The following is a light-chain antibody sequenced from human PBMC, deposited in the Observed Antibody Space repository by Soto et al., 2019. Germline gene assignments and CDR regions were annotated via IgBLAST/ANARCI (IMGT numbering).Light chain of an antibody. V-gene: IGLV2-11*01. J-gene: IGLJ1*01. CDR1: SSDVGDYNF. CDR3: CSYAGSYTYV. Sequence: QSALTQPRSVSGSPGQSVTISCTGTSSDVGDYNFVSWYQQHPGKAPKLVIYDVSKRPSGVTDRFSGSKSGNTASLTISGLQADDEADYYCCSYAGSYTYVFGTGTKLTVL. CDR2: DVS.